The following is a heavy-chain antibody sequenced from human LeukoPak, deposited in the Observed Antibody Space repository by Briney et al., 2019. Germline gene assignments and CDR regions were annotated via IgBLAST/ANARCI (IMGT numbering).Heavy chain of an antibody. CDR3: AREIRLGPYYYYGMDV. CDR1: GFTFSSYA. CDR2: ISYDGSNK. D-gene: IGHD1-26*01. J-gene: IGHJ6*04. Sequence: GGSLRLSCAASGFTFSSYAMHWVRQAPGKGLEWVAAISYDGSNKYYADSVKGRFTISRDNSKNTLYLQMNSLRAEDTAVYYCAREIRLGPYYYYGMDVWGKGTTVTASS. V-gene: IGHV3-30*04.